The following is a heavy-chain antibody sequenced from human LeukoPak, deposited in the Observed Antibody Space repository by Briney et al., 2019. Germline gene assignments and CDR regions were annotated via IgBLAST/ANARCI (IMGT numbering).Heavy chain of an antibody. CDR2: INPNSGGT. CDR1: GYTFTGYY. D-gene: IGHD2-2*01. V-gene: IGHV1-2*02. Sequence: ASVKVSCKASGYTFTGYYMHWVRQAPGQGLEGMGWINPNSGGTNYAQKFQGRVTMTRDTSISTAYMELSRLRSNDTAVYYCARQYQLLSWFDHWGQGTLVTVSS. J-gene: IGHJ5*02. CDR3: ARQYQLLSWFDH.